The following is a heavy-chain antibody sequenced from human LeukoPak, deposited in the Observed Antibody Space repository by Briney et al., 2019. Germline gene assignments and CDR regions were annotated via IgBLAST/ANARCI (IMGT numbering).Heavy chain of an antibody. J-gene: IGHJ4*02. V-gene: IGHV1-2*02. Sequence: ASVKVSCKASGYTFTGYYMHWVRQAPGQGLEWTGWINPNSGGTNYAQKFQGRVTMTRDTSISTAYMELSRLRSDDTAVYYCARDYDFWSGYFSFDYWGQGTLVTVSS. CDR2: INPNSGGT. D-gene: IGHD3-3*01. CDR1: GYTFTGYY. CDR3: ARDYDFWSGYFSFDY.